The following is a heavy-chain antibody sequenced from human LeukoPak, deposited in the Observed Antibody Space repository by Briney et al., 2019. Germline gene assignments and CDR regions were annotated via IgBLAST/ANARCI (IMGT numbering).Heavy chain of an antibody. CDR2: IKRKTDGGTT. CDR1: GFTFSNAW. Sequence: GGSLRLSCAASGFTFSNAWMSWVRQAPGKGLDWVGRIKRKTDGGTTDYAAHVKGRFTISRDDSKNTLYLQMNSLKTEDTAVYYCTTQLGKGVFDIWGQGTMVTVSS. CDR3: TTQLGKGVFDI. D-gene: IGHD7-27*01. V-gene: IGHV3-15*01. J-gene: IGHJ3*02.